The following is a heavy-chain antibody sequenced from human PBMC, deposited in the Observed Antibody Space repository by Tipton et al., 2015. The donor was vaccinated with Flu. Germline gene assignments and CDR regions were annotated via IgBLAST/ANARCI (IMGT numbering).Heavy chain of an antibody. J-gene: IGHJ4*02. CDR1: GFTLGNYW. D-gene: IGHD3-3*01. Sequence: SLRLSCAASGFTLGNYWMTWVRQAPGKGLEWVANINQDGSQKYYVDSVKGRFTISRDNSVNSVFLQMNSLRAEDTALYYCARVGFWSGYYSDYWGQGTQVTVSS. CDR3: ARVGFWSGYYSDY. CDR2: INQDGSQK. V-gene: IGHV3-7*01.